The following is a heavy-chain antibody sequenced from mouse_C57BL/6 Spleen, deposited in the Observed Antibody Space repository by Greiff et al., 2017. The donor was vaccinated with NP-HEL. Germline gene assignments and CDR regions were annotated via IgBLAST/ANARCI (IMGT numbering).Heavy chain of an antibody. V-gene: IGHV1-82*01. CDR1: GYAFSSSW. CDR3: ASGDYDGSSPFAY. Sequence: QVQLQQSGPELVKPGASVKISCKASGYAFSSSWMNWVKQRPGKGLEWLGRIYPGDGDTNYNGKFKGKATLTADKSSSTAYMQLSSLTSEDSAVYFCASGDYDGSSPFAYWGQGTLVTVSA. J-gene: IGHJ3*01. D-gene: IGHD1-1*01. CDR2: IYPGDGDT.